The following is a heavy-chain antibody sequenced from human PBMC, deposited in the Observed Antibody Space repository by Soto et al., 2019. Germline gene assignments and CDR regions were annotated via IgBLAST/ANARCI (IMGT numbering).Heavy chain of an antibody. D-gene: IGHD6-19*01. CDR1: GFTFRDYA. Sequence: DVQLVESGGGLVQPGRSLKLSCAASGFTFRDYAMHWVRQGQGKGLEWVSGITWNSGSIDYADSVKGRFTISRDNAKNSLYLQMNSLRPEDTALYYCAKDIREYSSGWTYFDYWGHGTLVTVSS. CDR3: AKDIREYSSGWTYFDY. V-gene: IGHV3-9*01. J-gene: IGHJ4*01. CDR2: ITWNSGSI.